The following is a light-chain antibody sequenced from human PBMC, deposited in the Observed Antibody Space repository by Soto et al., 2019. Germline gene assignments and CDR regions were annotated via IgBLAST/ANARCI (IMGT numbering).Light chain of an antibody. CDR3: QQNGRSPT. CDR1: QSLLHSNGYNY. Sequence: DIVMTQSPLSLPVTPGEPASISCRSSQSLLHSNGYNYLDWYLQKPGQSPQLLIYLGSNRASGVPDRFSGSDSASGTDFTLFINRLEPDDCGIFYCQQNGRSPTFGPGTKVDIK. CDR2: LGS. J-gene: IGKJ3*01. V-gene: IGKV2-28*01.